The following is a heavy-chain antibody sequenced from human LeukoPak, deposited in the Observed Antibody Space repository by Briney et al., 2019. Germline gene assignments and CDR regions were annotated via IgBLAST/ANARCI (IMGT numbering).Heavy chain of an antibody. D-gene: IGHD3-22*01. CDR2: IHHGGST. CDR1: DGSISSYY. Sequence: PSETLSLTCTTSDGSISSYYWNWIRQSPGKGLEWIGHIHHGGSTHYNPSLQSRVSISIDTSKKHFSLNLRSVTAVDTAVYYCARWGHFDTSGYFVVDYWGQGTLVTVSS. V-gene: IGHV4-59*01. J-gene: IGHJ4*02. CDR3: ARWGHFDTSGYFVVDY.